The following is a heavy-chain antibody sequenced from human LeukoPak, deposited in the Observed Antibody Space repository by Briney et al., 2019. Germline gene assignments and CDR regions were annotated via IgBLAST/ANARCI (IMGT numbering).Heavy chain of an antibody. CDR3: ARETLWWDPDY. J-gene: IGHJ4*02. CDR1: GFTFSSYW. CDR2: IKQDGSEK. Sequence: PGGPLRLSCAASGFTFSSYWMSWVRQAPGKGREWVANIKQDGSEKYYVDSVKGRFTISRDNAKNSLYLQMNSLRAEDTAVYYCARETLWWDPDYWGQGTLVTVSS. D-gene: IGHD2-21*01. V-gene: IGHV3-7*01.